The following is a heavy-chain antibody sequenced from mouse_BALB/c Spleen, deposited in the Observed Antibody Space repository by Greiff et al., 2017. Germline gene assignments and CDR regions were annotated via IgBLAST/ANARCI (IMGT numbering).Heavy chain of an antibody. CDR1: GDSITSGY. CDR2: ISYSGST. CDR3: ARFYDGYSAWFAY. J-gene: IGHJ3*01. D-gene: IGHD2-3*01. Sequence: EVKLQESGPSLVKPSQTLSLTCSVTGDSITSGYWNWIRKFPGNKLEYMGYISYSGSTYYNPSLKSRISITRDTSKNQYYLQLNSVTTEDTATYYCARFYDGYSAWFAYWGQGTLVTVSA. V-gene: IGHV3-8*02.